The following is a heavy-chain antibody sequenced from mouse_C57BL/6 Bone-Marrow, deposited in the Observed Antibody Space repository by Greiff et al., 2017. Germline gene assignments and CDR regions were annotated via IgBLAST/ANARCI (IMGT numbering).Heavy chain of an antibody. CDR1: GFTFSSYA. D-gene: IGHD1-1*01. J-gene: IGHJ1*03. CDR2: ISDGGSYT. V-gene: IGHV5-4*01. Sequence: EVQLQESGGGLVKPGGSLKLSCAASGFTFSSYAMSWVRQTPEKRLEWVATISDGGSYTYYPDNVKGRFTISRDNAKNNLYLQMSHLKSEDTAMYYCARDAVVAPTEYFDVWGTGTTVTVS. CDR3: ARDAVVAPTEYFDV.